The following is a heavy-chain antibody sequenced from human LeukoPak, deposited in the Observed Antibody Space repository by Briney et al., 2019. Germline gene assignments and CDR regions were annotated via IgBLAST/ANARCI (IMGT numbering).Heavy chain of an antibody. CDR3: ARYEVDYDFWSGHYTGYHYYYMDV. V-gene: IGHV3-74*01. CDR1: GFTFSSYW. Sequence: GGSLRLSCAASGFTFSSYWMHCVRQAPGKGLVWVSRINSDGSSTSYADSVKGRFTISRDNAKNTLYLQMNSLRAEDTAVYYCARYEVDYDFWSGHYTGYHYYYMDVWGKGTTVTVSS. J-gene: IGHJ6*03. CDR2: INSDGSST. D-gene: IGHD3-3*01.